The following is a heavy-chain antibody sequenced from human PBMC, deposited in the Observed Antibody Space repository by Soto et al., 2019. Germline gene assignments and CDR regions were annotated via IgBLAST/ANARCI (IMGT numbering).Heavy chain of an antibody. Sequence: GGSLRLSCAASGFSFGSYALSWVRQASGKGLEWVGRIRSKTNSYATAYAASVKGRFTISRDDSKDTAYLQMNSLKTEDTAVYYCTRDPRNYYDSIGSANWFDPWGQGTLVTVSS. CDR2: IRSKTNSYAT. CDR1: GFSFGSYA. CDR3: TRDPRNYYDSIGSANWFDP. D-gene: IGHD3-22*01. J-gene: IGHJ5*02. V-gene: IGHV3-73*01.